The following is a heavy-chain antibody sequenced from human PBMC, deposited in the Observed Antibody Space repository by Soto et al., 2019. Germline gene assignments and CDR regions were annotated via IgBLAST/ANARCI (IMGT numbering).Heavy chain of an antibody. CDR1: GFTFSSYA. CDR2: ISGSGTNR. V-gene: IGHV3-23*01. J-gene: IGHJ4*02. CDR3: AKDRVDYGDYRGLDY. Sequence: EVQLLESGGGLVQPGGSLRLSCAASGFTFSSYAMTWVRQAPGKGLEWVSAISGSGTNRYYADSVKGRFTISRDNSNNTLYLQMNSLRAEDTAVYYCAKDRVDYGDYRGLDYWGQGTLVTVSS. D-gene: IGHD4-17*01.